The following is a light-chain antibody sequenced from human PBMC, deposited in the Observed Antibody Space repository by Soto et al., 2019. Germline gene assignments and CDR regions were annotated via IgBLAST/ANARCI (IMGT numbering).Light chain of an antibody. V-gene: IGKV1-5*03. Sequence: DIQVTQSPSTLSASVGDRVTITCRTSQSVSNWLAWYQQKPGKAPKLLIHQASSLASGVPSRFSGGGSGTDFTLTISSLQPEDFATYYCQQSYSTQLTFGGGTKVDIK. CDR3: QQSYSTQLT. CDR1: QSVSNW. CDR2: QAS. J-gene: IGKJ4*01.